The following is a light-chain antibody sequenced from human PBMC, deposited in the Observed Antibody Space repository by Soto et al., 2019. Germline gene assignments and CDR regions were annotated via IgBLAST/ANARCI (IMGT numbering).Light chain of an antibody. CDR2: DAS. V-gene: IGKV1-5*01. CDR1: QSISDW. J-gene: IGKJ4*01. Sequence: DIQMTQSPSTLSASVGDRVTITCRANQSISDWLAWYQQKPGKDPNHLIYDASNLEGGVPSRFSGRGAGTEFTLYICSRQPDDIATYHCQQYNSSPLTFGGGTKMEIK. CDR3: QQYNSSPLT.